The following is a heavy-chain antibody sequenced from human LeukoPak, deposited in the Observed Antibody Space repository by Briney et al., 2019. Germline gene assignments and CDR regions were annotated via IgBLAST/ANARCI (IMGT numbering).Heavy chain of an antibody. Sequence: GGSLRLSCAASGFTLSSYAMSWVRQAPGKVLEWVSAISGSGGSTYYADSVKGRFTISRDNSKNTLYLQMNSLRVEDTAVYYCAKDRVYYDSSDDWGQGTLVTVSS. V-gene: IGHV3-23*01. CDR2: ISGSGGST. D-gene: IGHD3-22*01. CDR3: AKDRVYYDSSDD. CDR1: GFTLSSYA. J-gene: IGHJ4*02.